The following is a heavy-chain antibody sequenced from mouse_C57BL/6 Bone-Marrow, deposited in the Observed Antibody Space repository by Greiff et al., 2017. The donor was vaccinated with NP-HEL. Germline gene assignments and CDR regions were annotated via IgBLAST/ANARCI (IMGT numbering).Heavy chain of an antibody. Sequence: VQLQQSGPGLVQPSQSLSITCTVSGFSLTSYGVHWVRQSPGKGLEWLGVIWSGGSTDYNAAFISRLSISKDNSKSQVFFKMNSLQADDTAIYYCARNLGTTVVATGYFDVWGTGTTVTVSS. CDR1: GFSLTSYG. V-gene: IGHV2-2*01. D-gene: IGHD1-1*01. J-gene: IGHJ1*03. CDR2: IWSGGST. CDR3: ARNLGTTVVATGYFDV.